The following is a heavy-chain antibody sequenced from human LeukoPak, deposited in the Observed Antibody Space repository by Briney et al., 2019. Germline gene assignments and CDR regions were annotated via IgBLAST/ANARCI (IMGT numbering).Heavy chain of an antibody. D-gene: IGHD5-18*01. CDR3: ARGPYVDTTMAGGGDDAFDI. J-gene: IGHJ3*02. V-gene: IGHV4-61*01. CDR1: GGSVSSGSNY. Sequence: PSETLSLTCTVSGGSVSSGSNYWSWIRQPPGKRLEWIGYIYYSGSTNYTPSPNSRVTISLDTSKTQFSLNLSSVTAADTAVYYCARGPYVDTTMAGGGDDAFDIWGQGTVVTVSS. CDR2: IYYSGST.